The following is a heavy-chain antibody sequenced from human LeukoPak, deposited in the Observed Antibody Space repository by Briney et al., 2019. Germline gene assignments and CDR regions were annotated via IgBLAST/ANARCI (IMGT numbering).Heavy chain of an antibody. V-gene: IGHV3-21*01. CDR3: ARGVRAAAGPEDY. CDR1: GFTFSSYS. J-gene: IGHJ4*02. CDR2: ISSSSSYI. D-gene: IGHD6-13*01. Sequence: PGGSLRLSCAASGFTFSSYSMNWVRQAPGKGLEWVSSISSSSSYIYYADSVEGRFTISRDNAKNSLYLQMNSLRAEDTAVYYCARGVRAAAGPEDYWGQGTLVTVSS.